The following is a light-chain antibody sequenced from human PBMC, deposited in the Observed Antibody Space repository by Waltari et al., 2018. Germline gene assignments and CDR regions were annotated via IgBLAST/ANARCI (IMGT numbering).Light chain of an antibody. CDR3: SSYAGSGTSV. J-gene: IGLJ3*02. CDR1: GSDVGRYNL. V-gene: IGLV2-23*02. CDR2: EVN. Sequence: QSALTQPASVSGSPGQWITISCTGTGSDVGRYNLVPWYQQHPGKAPKLIIYEVNKRPSGVSNRFSASKSGNTASLTISGLQAEDESDFYCSSYAGSGTSVFGGGTKLTVL.